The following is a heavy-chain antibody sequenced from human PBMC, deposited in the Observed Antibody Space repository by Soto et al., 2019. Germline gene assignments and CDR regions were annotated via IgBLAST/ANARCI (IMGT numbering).Heavy chain of an antibody. CDR3: ARGQGLRPGGGGTEPLDI. Sequence: QVQLVQSGAEVEKPGASVKISCKASGYSFTSQYVHWVRQAPGQGLEWMGIINPNGGSTTYPQKSRGKGPSTRAPPTGQVSWGLGGRKLGDRALFYCARGQGLRPGGGGTEPLDIWGQGTMVTVAS. J-gene: IGHJ3*02. CDR1: GYSFTSQY. V-gene: IGHV1-46*03. CDR2: INPNGGST. D-gene: IGHD6-25*01.